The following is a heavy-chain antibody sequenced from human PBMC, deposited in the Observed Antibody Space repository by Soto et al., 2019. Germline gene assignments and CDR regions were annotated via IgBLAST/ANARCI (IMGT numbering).Heavy chain of an antibody. D-gene: IGHD5-12*01. V-gene: IGHV3-73*01. CDR3: SRPGYSNYDSYY. Sequence: GGSLRLSCAASGFTLSGSVIYWVRQPSGKGLEWVGRIRSRSNGYATAYAASVRGRVTISRDDSKNTAYLQMNSLKTEDTAVYYCSRPGYSNYDSYYWGQGTLVTVSS. CDR2: IRSRSNGYAT. CDR1: GFTLSGSV. J-gene: IGHJ4*02.